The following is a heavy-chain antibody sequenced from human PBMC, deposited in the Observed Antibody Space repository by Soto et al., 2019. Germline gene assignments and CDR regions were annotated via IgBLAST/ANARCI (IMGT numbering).Heavy chain of an antibody. D-gene: IGHD4-17*01. CDR3: ARYSGVGDYGSLNFYS. Sequence: QVPLVQSGAEVKKPGASVKVSCKASGYTFTSYAMHWLRQAPGQSLEWMGWINAGNGNTKYSQKFQGRVTITRDTPGSTADTELSSLRTEDTAVYYSARYSGVGDYGSLNFYSWGQGTLVTVSS. CDR2: INAGNGNT. CDR1: GYTFTSYA. V-gene: IGHV1-3*01. J-gene: IGHJ4*02.